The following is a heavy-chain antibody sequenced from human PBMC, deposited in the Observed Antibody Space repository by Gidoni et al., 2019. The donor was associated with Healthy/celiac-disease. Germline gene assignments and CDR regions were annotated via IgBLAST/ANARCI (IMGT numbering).Heavy chain of an antibody. D-gene: IGHD6-13*01. J-gene: IGHJ4*02. CDR3: ARVEIAYSSPKYYFDY. CDR1: GFTFSSYW. Sequence: EVQLVESGGGLVQPGGSLRPSCAASGFTFSSYWMHWVRQAPGKGLVWVSRINSDGSSTSYADSVKGRFTISRDNAKNTLYLQMNSLRAEDTAVYYCARVEIAYSSPKYYFDYWGQGTLVTVSS. V-gene: IGHV3-74*01. CDR2: INSDGSST.